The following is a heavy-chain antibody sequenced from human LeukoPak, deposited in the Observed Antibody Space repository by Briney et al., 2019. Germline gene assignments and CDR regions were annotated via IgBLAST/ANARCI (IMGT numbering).Heavy chain of an antibody. V-gene: IGHV1-8*01. J-gene: IGHJ5*02. CDR3: ARHDNSSEFDP. Sequence: ASVKVSCKASGYTFTSYDINWVRQATGQGLEWMGWMNPNSGNTGYAQKFQGRVTMTRNTSISTAYMELSSVTAADTAVYYCARHDNSSEFDPWGQGTLVTVSS. CDR1: GYTFTSYD. CDR2: MNPNSGNT. D-gene: IGHD1-20*01.